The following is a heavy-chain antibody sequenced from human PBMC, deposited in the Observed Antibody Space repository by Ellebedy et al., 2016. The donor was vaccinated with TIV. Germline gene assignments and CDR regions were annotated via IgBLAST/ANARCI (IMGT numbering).Heavy chain of an antibody. V-gene: IGHV3-23*01. J-gene: IGHJ4*02. CDR2: INPGGGT. CDR3: VRGSNDWYGMDY. Sequence: PGGSLRLSCAASGFTFSSYAMSRVRQVPGEGLVWVSRINPGGGTDYADSVKGRFTISRDNAKDTLFLQMNSLTGEDTAVYYCVRGSNDWYGMDYWGQGTLVSVSS. D-gene: IGHD6-19*01. CDR1: GFTFSSYA.